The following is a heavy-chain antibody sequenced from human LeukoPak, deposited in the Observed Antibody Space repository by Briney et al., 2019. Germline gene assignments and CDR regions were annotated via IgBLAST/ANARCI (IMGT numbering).Heavy chain of an antibody. CDR3: ARDGSYSYGPY. V-gene: IGHV4-39*07. CDR2: IYYSGST. CDR1: GGSISSSSYY. J-gene: IGHJ4*02. D-gene: IGHD5-18*01. Sequence: PSETLSLTCTVSGGSISSSSYYWGWIRQPPGKGLEWIGSIYYSGSTYYNPSLKSRVTISVDTSKNQFSLKLSSVTAADTAVYYCARDGSYSYGPYWGQGTLVTVSS.